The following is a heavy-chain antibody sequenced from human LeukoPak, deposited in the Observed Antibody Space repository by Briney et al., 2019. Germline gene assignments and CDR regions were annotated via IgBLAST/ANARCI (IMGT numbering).Heavy chain of an antibody. V-gene: IGHV3-33*01. CDR3: ARDFYEQCLVRYYFDY. CDR1: GFTYSSYG. CDR2: IWYDGSNK. J-gene: IGHJ4*02. D-gene: IGHD6-19*01. Sequence: GRSLRLSCAASGFTYSSYGMYWLRQAPGKGLEWVAVIWYDGSNKYYADSVKGRFTISRDNSKNTLYLQMNSLRAEDTAVYYCARDFYEQCLVRYYFDYWGQGTLVTVSS.